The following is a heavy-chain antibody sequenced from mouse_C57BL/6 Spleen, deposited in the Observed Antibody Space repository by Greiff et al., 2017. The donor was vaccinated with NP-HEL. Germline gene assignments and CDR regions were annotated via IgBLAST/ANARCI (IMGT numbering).Heavy chain of an antibody. V-gene: IGHV1-80*01. J-gene: IGHJ2*01. Sequence: LVESGAELVKPGASVKISCKASGYAFSSYWMNWVKQRPGKGLEWIGQIYPGDGDTNYNGKFKGKATLTADKSSSTAYMPLSSLTSEDAAVYCCARRGSYYFDYWGQGTTLTVSS. CDR2: IYPGDGDT. CDR1: GYAFSSYW. CDR3: ARRGSYYFDY.